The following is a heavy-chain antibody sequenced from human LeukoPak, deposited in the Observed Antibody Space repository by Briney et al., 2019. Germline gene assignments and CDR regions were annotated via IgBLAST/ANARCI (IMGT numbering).Heavy chain of an antibody. Sequence: ASVKVSCKASGYTFTNYFIHWVRQAPGQGLEWMGIVNPIGGSTTYAQKLQGRVTMTRDMSTSTVYMELSSLRSEDTAVYYCARDFYYYNTSGRHPSGFDYWGQGTLITVSS. CDR3: ARDFYYYNTSGRHPSGFDY. J-gene: IGHJ4*02. V-gene: IGHV1-46*04. CDR2: VNPIGGST. D-gene: IGHD3-22*01. CDR1: GYTFTNYF.